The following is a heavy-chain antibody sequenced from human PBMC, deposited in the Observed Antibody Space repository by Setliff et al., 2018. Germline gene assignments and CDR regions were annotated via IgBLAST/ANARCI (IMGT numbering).Heavy chain of an antibody. CDR2: MYYSGST. CDR1: GASISSGDYH. J-gene: IGHJ4*02. D-gene: IGHD3-10*01. CDR3: ARHPGARYYYGSGSFYHLDS. Sequence: ETLSLTCTVSGASISSGDYHWGWIRQPPGTGLEWIATMYYSGSTYYNPSLKSRVTMAVDTVKNQFSLKLSSVTAADTAVYYCARHPGARYYYGSGSFYHLDSWGQGTLVTVSS. V-gene: IGHV4-39*01.